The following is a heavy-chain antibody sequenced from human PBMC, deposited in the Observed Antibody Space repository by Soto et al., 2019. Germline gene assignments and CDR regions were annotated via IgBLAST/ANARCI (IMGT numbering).Heavy chain of an antibody. CDR3: AKYCSTTSCYAGPY. V-gene: IGHV3-48*01. J-gene: IGHJ4*02. CDR2: ISSTSRTI. CDR1: GFTFSSHS. D-gene: IGHD2-2*01. Sequence: LRLSCAASGFTFSSHSMNWVRQAPGKGLEWVSYISSTSRTIYYADSVKGRFTISRDNAKNSLYLQMNSLRAEDTAVYYCAKYCSTTSCYAGPYWGQGTLVTVS.